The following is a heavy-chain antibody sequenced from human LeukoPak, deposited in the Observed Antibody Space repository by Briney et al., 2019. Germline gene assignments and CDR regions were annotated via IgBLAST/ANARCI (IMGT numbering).Heavy chain of an antibody. CDR3: ARGGRLLLWFGELYPPDAFDI. J-gene: IGHJ3*02. CDR1: GYTSTGYY. Sequence: ASVKVSCKASGYTSTGYYMHWVRQAPGQGLEWMGWINPNSGGTNYAQKFQGWVTMTRDTSISTAYMELSRLRSDDTAVYYCARGGRLLLWFGELYPPDAFDIWGQGTMVTVSS. D-gene: IGHD3-10*01. V-gene: IGHV1-2*04. CDR2: INPNSGGT.